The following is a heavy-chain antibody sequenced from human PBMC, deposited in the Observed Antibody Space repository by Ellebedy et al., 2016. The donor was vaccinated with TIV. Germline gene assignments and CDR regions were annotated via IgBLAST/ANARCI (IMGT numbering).Heavy chain of an antibody. CDR2: IDPSDSYT. D-gene: IGHD3-10*01. CDR1: GYSFTSYW. Sequence: GESLKISCKGSGYSFTSYWITWVRQMPGKGLEWMGRIDPSDSYTNYSPSFHGHVTISADKSISTAYLQWSSLKASDTAMYYCARLEDMYGSGSYGAYWGQGTLVTVSS. CDR3: ARLEDMYGSGSYGAY. J-gene: IGHJ4*02. V-gene: IGHV5-10-1*01.